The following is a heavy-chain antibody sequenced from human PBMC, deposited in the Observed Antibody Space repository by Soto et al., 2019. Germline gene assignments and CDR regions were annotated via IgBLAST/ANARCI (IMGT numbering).Heavy chain of an antibody. J-gene: IGHJ5*02. V-gene: IGHV1-69*02. Sequence: QVQLVQSGAEVKKPGSSVKVSCKASGGTFSSYTISWVRQAPGQGLEWMGRIIPILGIANYAQKFQGRVXSXXDKPTSTAYMGLSSLRSEDTAVYYCASGVRIAADSWGQGTLVTVSS. CDR3: ASGVRIAADS. CDR2: IIPILGIA. D-gene: IGHD6-25*01. CDR1: GGTFSSYT.